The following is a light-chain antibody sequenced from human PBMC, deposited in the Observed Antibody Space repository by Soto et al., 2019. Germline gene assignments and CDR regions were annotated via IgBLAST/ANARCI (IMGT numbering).Light chain of an antibody. CDR1: SSDVGSGNV. CDR2: EGF. V-gene: IGLV2-23*01. Sequence: SVLAQPASVSGSPGRSITISCTGTSSDVGSGNVVSWYQHYPGKAPQLMIYEGFNRPSGVSSRFSGSRSGNTASLTISGLQAEEEADYYCCSHAGGDTYVFGTGTKVTVL. CDR3: CSHAGGDTYV. J-gene: IGLJ1*01.